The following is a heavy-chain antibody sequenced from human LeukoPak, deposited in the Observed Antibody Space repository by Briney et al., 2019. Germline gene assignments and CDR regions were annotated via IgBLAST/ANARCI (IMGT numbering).Heavy chain of an antibody. J-gene: IGHJ6*04. CDR1: GFTFSSSW. CDR2: ITRDGSST. Sequence: GGSLRLSCAASGFTFSSSWMHWVRQAPGKGLVWVSRITRDGSSTTYADSVKGRFTTSRDNAKNTLYLQMDSLRDNDTAVYYCARDPGYESWSPFWGGMDVWGNGTTVIVSS. CDR3: ARDPGYESWSPFWGGMDV. V-gene: IGHV3-74*01. D-gene: IGHD3-16*01.